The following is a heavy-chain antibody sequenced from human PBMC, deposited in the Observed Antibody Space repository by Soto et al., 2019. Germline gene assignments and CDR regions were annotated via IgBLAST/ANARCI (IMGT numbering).Heavy chain of an antibody. V-gene: IGHV3-11*01. D-gene: IGHD2-15*01. J-gene: IGHJ4*02. Sequence: QVHLVESGGGLVKPGGSLRLSCAASAFKFSDYYMSWVRQAPGKGLEWVSYISGSGDVIYYADSVKGRFTISRDNDKKSVQRKMDTLRAEDTALYYCARAPDCGEGSCYRHFDLWGQGTRVAVSS. CDR3: ARAPDCGEGSCYRHFDL. CDR1: AFKFSDYY. CDR2: ISGSGDVI.